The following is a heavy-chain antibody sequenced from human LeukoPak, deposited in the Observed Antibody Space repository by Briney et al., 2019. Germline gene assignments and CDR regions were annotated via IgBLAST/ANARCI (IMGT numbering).Heavy chain of an antibody. D-gene: IGHD6-13*01. CDR1: GGSISSSSYY. V-gene: IGHV4-39*01. Sequence: SETLSLTCTVSGGSISSSSYYWGWIRQPPGKGLEWIGSIYYSGSTYYNPSLKSRVTISVDTSKNQFSLKLSSVTAADTAMYYCARSLDIAAAGTVGYWGQGTLVTVSS. CDR3: ARSLDIAAAGTVGY. CDR2: IYYSGST. J-gene: IGHJ4*02.